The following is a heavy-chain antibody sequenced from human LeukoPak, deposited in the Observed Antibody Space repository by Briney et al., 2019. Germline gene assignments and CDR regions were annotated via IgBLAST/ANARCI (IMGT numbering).Heavy chain of an antibody. D-gene: IGHD2-2*01. CDR3: ARNQVVVPAAIDY. J-gene: IGHJ4*02. CDR2: IYYSGST. V-gene: IGHV4-59*12. Sequence: PSETLSLTCTVSGGSISSYYWSWIRQPPGKGLEWIGYIYYSGSTNYNPSLKSRVTISVDTSKNQFSLKLSSVTAADTAVYYCARNQVVVPAAIDYWGQGTLVTVSS. CDR1: GGSISSYY.